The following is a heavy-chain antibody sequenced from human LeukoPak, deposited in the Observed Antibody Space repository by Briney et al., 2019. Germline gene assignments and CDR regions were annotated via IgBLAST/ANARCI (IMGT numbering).Heavy chain of an antibody. CDR1: GFTFSSYG. D-gene: IGHD2-2*01. J-gene: IGHJ4*02. Sequence: GGSLRLSCAASGFTFSSYGMHWVRLAPGKGLEWVAFIRYDGSNKYYADSVKGRFTISRDNSKNTLYLQMNSLRAEDTAVYYCAKGCSSTSCYAYWGQGTLVTVSS. CDR2: IRYDGSNK. CDR3: AKGCSSTSCYAY. V-gene: IGHV3-30*02.